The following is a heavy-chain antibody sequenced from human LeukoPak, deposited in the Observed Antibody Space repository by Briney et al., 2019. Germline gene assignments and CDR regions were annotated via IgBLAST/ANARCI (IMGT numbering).Heavy chain of an antibody. CDR1: GYTFTGYY. D-gene: IGHD6-13*01. CDR3: ARGTGYSSPFNF. J-gene: IGHJ4*02. Sequence: ASVKLSCKASGYTFTGYYMHWVRQAPGQGLEWMGWINPNSGGTNYAQKFQGRVTMTRDTSISTAYMELSRLRSDDTAVYYCARGTGYSSPFNFWGQGTLVTVSS. CDR2: INPNSGGT. V-gene: IGHV1-2*02.